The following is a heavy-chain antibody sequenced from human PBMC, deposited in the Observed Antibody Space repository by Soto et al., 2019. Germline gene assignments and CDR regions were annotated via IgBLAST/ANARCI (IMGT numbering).Heavy chain of an antibody. Sequence: GGSLRLSCAASGFTFSSYGMHWVRQAPGKGLEWVAVISYDGSNKYYADSVKGRFTISRDNSKNTLYLQMNSLRAEDTAVYYCAKGKLFRGWVSGSSGWYWDFDYWGQGTLVTVSS. CDR2: ISYDGSNK. CDR1: GFTFSSYG. J-gene: IGHJ4*02. D-gene: IGHD6-19*01. CDR3: AKGKLFRGWVSGSSGWYWDFDY. V-gene: IGHV3-30*18.